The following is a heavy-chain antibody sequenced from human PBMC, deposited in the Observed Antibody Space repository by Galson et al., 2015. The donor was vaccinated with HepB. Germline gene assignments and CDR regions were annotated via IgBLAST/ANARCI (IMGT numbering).Heavy chain of an antibody. J-gene: IGHJ4*02. CDR1: GFTFSNAW. D-gene: IGHD6-19*01. CDR3: TTFDVRYYRGWYSSPFDPFDY. CDR2: IKSKTDGGTT. Sequence: SLRLSCAASGFTFSNAWMSWVRQAPGKGLEWVGRIKSKTDGGTTDYAAPVKGRFTISRGDSKNTLYLQMNSLKTEDTAVYYCTTFDVRYYRGWYSSPFDPFDYWGQGTLVTVSS. V-gene: IGHV3-15*01.